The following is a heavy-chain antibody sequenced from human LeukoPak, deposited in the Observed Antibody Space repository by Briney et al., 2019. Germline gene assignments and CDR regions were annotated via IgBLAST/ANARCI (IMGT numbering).Heavy chain of an antibody. CDR3: ARGRGSYYSPLYYFDY. D-gene: IGHD3-10*01. CDR2: IYSGGST. V-gene: IGHV3-53*01. CDR1: GFTFDDYG. Sequence: PGGSLRLSCAASGFTFDDYGMSWVRQAPGEGLEWVSVIYSGGSTYYADSVKGRFTISRDNSKNTLYLQMNSLRAEDTAVYYCARGRGSYYSPLYYFDYWGQGTLVTVSS. J-gene: IGHJ4*02.